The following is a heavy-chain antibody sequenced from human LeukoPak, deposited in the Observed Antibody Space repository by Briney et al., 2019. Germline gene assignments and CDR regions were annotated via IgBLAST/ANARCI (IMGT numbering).Heavy chain of an antibody. CDR2: IRSTGSST. CDR3: ARVYYASWSGQPLSQHWIDP. Sequence: GGSLRLSCTASGFTFRDYYVTWIRQAPGRGLEWVSYIRSTGSSTAYADSVKGRFAISRDNAKNSLYLQMNGLRVEDTAVYYCARVYYASWSGQPLSQHWIDPWGQGTLVTVSS. J-gene: IGHJ5*02. D-gene: IGHD3-3*01. V-gene: IGHV3-11*04. CDR1: GFTFRDYY.